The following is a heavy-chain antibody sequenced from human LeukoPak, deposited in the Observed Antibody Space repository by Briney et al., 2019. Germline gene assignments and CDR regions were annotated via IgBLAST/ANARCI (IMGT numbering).Heavy chain of an antibody. Sequence: ASVKVSCKASGYTFSSYGITWVRQAPGQGLEWMGRISGYNDNTNYAQKLQGRVTLTTDTSTSTAYMELRSLRSDDTAVYYCARDIVVVPAAIRGNAFDIWGQGTMVTVSS. D-gene: IGHD2-2*02. CDR1: GYTFSSYG. J-gene: IGHJ3*02. V-gene: IGHV1-18*01. CDR2: ISGYNDNT. CDR3: ARDIVVVPAAIRGNAFDI.